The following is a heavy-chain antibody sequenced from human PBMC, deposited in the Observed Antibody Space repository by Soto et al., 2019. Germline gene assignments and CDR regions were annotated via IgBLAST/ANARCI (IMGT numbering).Heavy chain of an antibody. D-gene: IGHD3-22*01. V-gene: IGHV1-69*01. Sequence: QVQLVQSGAEVKKPGSSVKVSCKASGGTFSSYAISWVRQAPGQVLEWMGGSSPSFCTANYAQKIQGRVTITADESTSTAYMELSSLRSEDTAVYYCARGFRESGSGYYPPGDYWGQGTLVTVSS. CDR1: GGTFSSYA. J-gene: IGHJ4*02. CDR3: ARGFRESGSGYYPPGDY. CDR2: SSPSFCTA.